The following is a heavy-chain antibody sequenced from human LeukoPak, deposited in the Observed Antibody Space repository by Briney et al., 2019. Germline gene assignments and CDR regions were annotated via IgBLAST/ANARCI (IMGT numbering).Heavy chain of an antibody. CDR2: ISGSGGST. J-gene: IGHJ6*03. V-gene: IGHV3-23*01. CDR1: GFTFSSYG. CDR3: ARGEFGDYYYFYMDV. Sequence: GGTLRLSCAASGFTFSSYGMRWVRQAPGKGLEWVSAISGSGGSTYYADSVKGRFTISRDDAKNSLFLQMNSLRAEDTATYYCARGEFGDYYYFYMDVWGKGTTVTVSS. D-gene: IGHD2/OR15-2a*01.